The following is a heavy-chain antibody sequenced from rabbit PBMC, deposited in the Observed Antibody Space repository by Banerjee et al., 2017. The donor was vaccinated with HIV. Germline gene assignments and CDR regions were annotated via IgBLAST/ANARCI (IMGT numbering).Heavy chain of an antibody. CDR3: AKSLPGSSASHAATRLDL. CDR2: IYAGSSDST. D-gene: IGHD8-1*01. CDR1: GFSFNSGYD. J-gene: IGHJ3*01. Sequence: QEQLVESGGGLVKPGASLTLTCKASGFSFNSGYDMCWVRQAPGKGLEWIACIYAGSSDSTYSATWAKGRFTLSKTSSTTVTLQMTSLTAADTATYFCAKSLPGSSASHAATRLDLWGPGTLVTVS. V-gene: IGHV1S45*01.